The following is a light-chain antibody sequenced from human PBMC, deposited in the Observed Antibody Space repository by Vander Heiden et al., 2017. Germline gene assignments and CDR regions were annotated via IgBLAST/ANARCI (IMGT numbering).Light chain of an antibody. CDR3: QQRSNWPIT. CDR1: PMVSSF. J-gene: IGKJ5*01. V-gene: IGKV3-11*01. Sequence: IPLTQSPSTLSLSPGERPTLSSRASPMVSSFLACHQQKPGQAPRLLIYDASNGATGIPARFSGSGSGTDFTLTISSLEPEDFAVYYCQQRSNWPITFGQGTRLEIK. CDR2: DAS.